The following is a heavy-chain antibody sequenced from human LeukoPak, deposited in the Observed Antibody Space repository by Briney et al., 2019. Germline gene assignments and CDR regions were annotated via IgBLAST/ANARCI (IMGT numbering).Heavy chain of an antibody. D-gene: IGHD1-14*01. Sequence: ASVKVSCKASGYTFTSYAMNWVRQAPGQGLEWMGWINTNTGNPTYAQGFTGRFVFSLDTSVSTAYLQISSLKAEGTAVYYCARDGIHYYYYYMDVWGKGTTVTVSS. J-gene: IGHJ6*03. V-gene: IGHV7-4-1*02. CDR2: INTNTGNP. CDR1: GYTFTSYA. CDR3: ARDGIHYYYYYMDV.